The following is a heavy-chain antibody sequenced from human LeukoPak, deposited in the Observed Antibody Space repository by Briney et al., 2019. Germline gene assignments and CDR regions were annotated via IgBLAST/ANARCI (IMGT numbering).Heavy chain of an antibody. CDR1: GDSVSSNSAA. J-gene: IGHJ4*02. Sequence: SQTLSLTCAVSGDSVSSNSAAWNWIRQSPSRGLEWLGRTYYRSKWYNDYAVSVKSRITINPDTSKNQFSLQLNSVTPEDTAVYYCARQALAHITGTLGPFDYWGQGTLVTVSS. CDR2: TYYRSKWYN. D-gene: IGHD1-20*01. V-gene: IGHV6-1*01. CDR3: ARQALAHITGTLGPFDY.